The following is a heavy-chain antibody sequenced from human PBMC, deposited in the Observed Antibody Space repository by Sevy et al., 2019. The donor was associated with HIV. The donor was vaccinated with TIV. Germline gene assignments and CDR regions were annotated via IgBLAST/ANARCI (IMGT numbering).Heavy chain of an antibody. CDR3: AKEGNYYYASSGYYGMDV. V-gene: IGHV3-30*02. D-gene: IGHD3-22*01. Sequence: GGSLRLSCAASGFTFNTFGMHWVRQAPGKGLEWVAEIWYDGSNKYYEESVKGRFTISRDNSKNTLFLQMNSLRADDTAVYYCAKEGNYYYASSGYYGMDVWGQGTTVTVSS. J-gene: IGHJ6*02. CDR2: IWYDGSNK. CDR1: GFTFNTFG.